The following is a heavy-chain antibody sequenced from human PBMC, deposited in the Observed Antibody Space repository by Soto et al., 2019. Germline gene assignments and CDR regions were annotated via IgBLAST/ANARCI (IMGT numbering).Heavy chain of an antibody. D-gene: IGHD3-22*01. CDR3: ARGGDSSGTEGY. V-gene: IGHV1-69*12. J-gene: IGHJ4*02. CDR1: GGTFSSYA. CDR2: IIPIFGTA. Sequence: QVQLVQSGAEVKKHGSSVKVSCKASGGTFSSYAISWVRQAPGQGLEWMGGIIPIFGTANYAQKFQGRVTITADESTSRAYMELSSLRSEDTAVSYCARGGDSSGTEGYWGQGTLVTVSS.